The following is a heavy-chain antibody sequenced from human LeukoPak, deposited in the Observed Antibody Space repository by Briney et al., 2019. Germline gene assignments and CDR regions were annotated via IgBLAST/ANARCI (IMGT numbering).Heavy chain of an antibody. V-gene: IGHV4-59*12. CDR1: GGSISSYY. CDR3: ARAMDVAAAGTWWFDP. CDR2: IYYSGST. J-gene: IGHJ5*02. D-gene: IGHD6-13*01. Sequence: SETLSLICTVSGGSISSYYWSWIRQPPGKGLEWIGYIYYSGSTNYNPSLKSRVTISVDTSKNQFSLKLSSVTAADTAVYYCARAMDVAAAGTWWFDPWGQGTLVTVSS.